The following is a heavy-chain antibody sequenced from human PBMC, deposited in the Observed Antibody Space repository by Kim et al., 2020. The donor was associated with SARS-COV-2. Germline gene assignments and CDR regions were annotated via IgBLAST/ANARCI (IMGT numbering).Heavy chain of an antibody. CDR1: GFSFPNYW. J-gene: IGHJ4*02. CDR3: ARHSGGSYYMNYLDY. Sequence: GGSLRLSCAASGFSFPNYWMTWVRQAPGKGLEWVANIRQDATERYYVDSVKGRFIISRDSAKNSVYLQMNSLTDEDTAVYYCARHSGGSYYMNYLDYWGQGTLVSVSS. V-gene: IGHV3-7*01. D-gene: IGHD3-22*01. CDR2: IRQDATER.